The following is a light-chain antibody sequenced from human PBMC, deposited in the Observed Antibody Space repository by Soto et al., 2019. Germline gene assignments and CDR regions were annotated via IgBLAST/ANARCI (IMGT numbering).Light chain of an antibody. CDR3: QQYDDSARYI. CDR2: ATS. J-gene: IGKJ2*01. V-gene: IGKV3-20*01. CDR1: QNINTRY. Sequence: ESVLTQSPGTLSLSPGERATLSCRASQNINTRYSAWYQQKRGQPPSLLIFATSTRASGIPDRFSGSGSGRDFTLTISGLEPEDSAVYFCQQYDDSARYIFGQGTSLDIK.